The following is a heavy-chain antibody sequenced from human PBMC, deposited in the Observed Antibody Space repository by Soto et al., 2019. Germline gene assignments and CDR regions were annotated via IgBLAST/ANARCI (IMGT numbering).Heavy chain of an antibody. CDR3: ATRAFYCSWIANYYGMDV. CDR1: GFTFSNYA. Sequence: EVHLLESGGGLVQPGGSLRLSCEASGFTFSNYAMTWVRQAPGKGLECVSVISGTGGGTNNADSAKGRFTTSRDNSKHTLYLQMNSLRAEDTAVYYCATRAFYCSWIANYYGMDVWGQGTAVAVPS. V-gene: IGHV3-23*01. CDR2: ISGTGGGT. D-gene: IGHD3-10*01. J-gene: IGHJ6*02.